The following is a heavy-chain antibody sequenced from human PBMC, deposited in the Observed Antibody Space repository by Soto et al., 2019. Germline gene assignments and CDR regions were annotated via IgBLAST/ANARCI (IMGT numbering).Heavy chain of an antibody. Sequence: GGSLRLSCAASGITFSRYGVHWVRQAPGKGLEWVAVISYDGSNKDYADSVKGRFTISRDNSKNTLYLQMNSLRAEDTAVYYCAKERTSWFSGGARYYHGMDVWGQGTTVTVS. J-gene: IGHJ6*02. D-gene: IGHD2-2*01. V-gene: IGHV3-30*18. CDR1: GITFSRYG. CDR2: ISYDGSNK. CDR3: AKERTSWFSGGARYYHGMDV.